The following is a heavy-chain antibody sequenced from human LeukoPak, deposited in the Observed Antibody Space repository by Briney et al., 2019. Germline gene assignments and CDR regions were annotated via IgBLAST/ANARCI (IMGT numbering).Heavy chain of an antibody. J-gene: IGHJ4*02. CDR2: ISAYNGNT. CDR3: ATLNYYDSSGYIFDY. D-gene: IGHD3-22*01. V-gene: IGHV1-18*01. Sequence: ASVKVSCKASGYTFTSYGISWVRQAPGQGLEWMGWISAYNGNTNYAQKLQGRVTMTTDTSTSTAYMELRSLRSDDTAVYYCATLNYYDSSGYIFDYWGQGTLVTVSS. CDR1: GYTFTSYG.